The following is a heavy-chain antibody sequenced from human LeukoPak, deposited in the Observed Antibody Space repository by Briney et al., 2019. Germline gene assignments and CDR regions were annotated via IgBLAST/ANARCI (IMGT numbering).Heavy chain of an antibody. J-gene: IGHJ4*02. V-gene: IGHV4-39*01. CDR1: GGSISSSSYY. CDR3: ARHPAYCTNGVCYCDY. Sequence: PSETLSLTCTVSGGSISSSSYYWGWIRQPPGKGLEWIASIYYSGSTYYNPSLKSRLTISVDTSKNQFSLKLSSVTAADTAVYYCARHPAYCTNGVCYCDYWGQGTLVTVSS. D-gene: IGHD2-8*01. CDR2: IYYSGST.